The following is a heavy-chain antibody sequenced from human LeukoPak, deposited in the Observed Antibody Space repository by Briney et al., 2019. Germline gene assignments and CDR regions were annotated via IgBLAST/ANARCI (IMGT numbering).Heavy chain of an antibody. CDR3: ARGFEYGSFDN. CDR1: GYTFTDFH. V-gene: IGHV1-2*02. Sequence: ASVKVSCKASGYTFTDFHIHWVRQAPGQGLEWMGWINPKNGGTNYAQNFQGRVPMTRDTSISTTYMELSSLRSDDTAVYYCARGFEYGSFDNWGQGTLVTVSS. CDR2: INPKNGGT. J-gene: IGHJ4*02. D-gene: IGHD2/OR15-2a*01.